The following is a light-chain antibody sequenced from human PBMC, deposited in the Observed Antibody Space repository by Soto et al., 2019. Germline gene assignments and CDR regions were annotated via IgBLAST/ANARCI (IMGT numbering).Light chain of an antibody. V-gene: IGLV1-40*01. CDR3: QSFDSSLSGGV. Sequence: QSVLTQPPSVSGAPGLRVTISCTGSSSNIGAGHDVHWYQQLPGTAPKVLIYGNSNRPSGVPDRFSGSKSGTSASLAITGLQAEDEADYYCQSFDSSLSGGVFGGGTKLTAL. CDR2: GNS. CDR1: SSNIGAGHD. J-gene: IGLJ3*02.